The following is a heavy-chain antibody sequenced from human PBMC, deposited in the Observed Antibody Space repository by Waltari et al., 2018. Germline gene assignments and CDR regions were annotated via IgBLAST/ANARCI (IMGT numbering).Heavy chain of an antibody. CDR3: ARAGAWHAFDI. CDR1: GGSFSGYY. J-gene: IGHJ3*02. CDR2: INHSGST. V-gene: IGHV4-34*01. Sequence: QVQLQQWGAGLLKPSETLSLTCAVYGGSFSGYYWSWIRQPPGKGLEWIGEINHSGSTNYNPSLKSRVSISIDTSKNQFSLKLSSVTAADTAVYYCARAGAWHAFDIWGQGTMVTVSS.